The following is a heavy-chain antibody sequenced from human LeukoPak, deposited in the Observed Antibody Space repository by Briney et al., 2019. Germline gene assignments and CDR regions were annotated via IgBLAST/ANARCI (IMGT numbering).Heavy chain of an antibody. V-gene: IGHV4-39*01. CDR1: GGSISSSSYY. J-gene: IGHJ5*02. Sequence: SETLSLTCTVSGGSISSSSYYWGWIRQPPGKGLEWIGSIYYSGSTYYNPSLKSRVTISVDTSKNQFSLKLSSVTAADTAVYYCARHPLNWNYAGWFDPWGQGTLVTVSP. CDR3: ARHPLNWNYAGWFDP. D-gene: IGHD1-7*01. CDR2: IYYSGST.